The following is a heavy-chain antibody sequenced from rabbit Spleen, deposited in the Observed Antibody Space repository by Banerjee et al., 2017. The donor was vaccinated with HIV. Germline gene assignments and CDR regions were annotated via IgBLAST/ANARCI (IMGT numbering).Heavy chain of an antibody. V-gene: IGHV1S40*01. CDR3: ARDAGTSFSTYGMDL. CDR1: GFSFNSGYD. CDR2: VYAGSSGST. D-gene: IGHD8-1*01. J-gene: IGHJ6*01. Sequence: QSLEESGGGLVKPGASLTLTCKASGFSFNSGYDMCWVRQAPGKGLEWIACVYAGSSGSTYSATWAKGRFTISKTSSTTVTLQMASLTAADTATYFCARDAGTSFSTYGMDLWGQGTLVTFS.